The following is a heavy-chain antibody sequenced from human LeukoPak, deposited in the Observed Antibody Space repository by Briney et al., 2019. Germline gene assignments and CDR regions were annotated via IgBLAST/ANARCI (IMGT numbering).Heavy chain of an antibody. CDR3: AREGLNMVRGVIPKEAWGWFDP. V-gene: IGHV4-59*12. D-gene: IGHD3-10*01. CDR1: GGSISSYY. CDR2: IYYSGNT. J-gene: IGHJ5*02. Sequence: SETLSLTCTVSGGSISSYYWSWIRQPPGKGLEWIGYIYYSGNTNYNPSLKSRVTISVDTSKNQFSLKLSSVAAADTAVYYCAREGLNMVRGVIPKEAWGWFDPWGQGTLVTVSS.